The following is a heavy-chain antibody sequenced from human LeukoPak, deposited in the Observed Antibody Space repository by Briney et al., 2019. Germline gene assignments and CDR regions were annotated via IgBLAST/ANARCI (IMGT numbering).Heavy chain of an antibody. CDR3: ARGEQPDHYYYYYGMDV. V-gene: IGHV1-2*04. CDR1: GYTFTGYY. Sequence: ASVNVSCKASGYTFTGYYMHWVRQAPGQGLEWMGWINPNSGGTNYAQKFQGWVTMTRDTSISTAYMELSRLRSDDTAVYYCARGEQPDHYYYYYGMDVWGQGTTVTVSS. CDR2: INPNSGGT. D-gene: IGHD6-13*01. J-gene: IGHJ6*02.